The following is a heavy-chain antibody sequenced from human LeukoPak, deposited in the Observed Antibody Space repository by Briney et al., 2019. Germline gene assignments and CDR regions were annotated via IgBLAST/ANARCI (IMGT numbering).Heavy chain of an antibody. Sequence: SETLSLTCTVSGGSISSYYWSWIRQPPGKGLEWIGYIYYSGSTNYNPSLKSRVTISVDTSKNQFSLKLSSVTAADTAVYYCARGPREGAWYFDLWGRGTLVTVS. CDR3: ARGPREGAWYFDL. CDR1: GGSISSYY. J-gene: IGHJ2*01. D-gene: IGHD1-26*01. CDR2: IYYSGST. V-gene: IGHV4-59*01.